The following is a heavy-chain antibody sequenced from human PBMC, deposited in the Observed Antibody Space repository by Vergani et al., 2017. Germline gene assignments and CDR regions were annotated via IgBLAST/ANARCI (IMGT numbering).Heavy chain of an antibody. V-gene: IGHV4-39*01. D-gene: IGHD3-22*01. CDR1: GGSISSSSYY. J-gene: IGHJ3*02. Sequence: QLQLQESGPGLVKPSETLSLTCTVSGGSISSSSYYGGWIRQPRGKGLEWIGSIYYSGSTYYNPSLKSRATISVEASKNQFSLKLSSVTAADTAVYYCARQSYYYDSSGYYYFDAIDIWGQGTMVTVSS. CDR3: ARQSYYYDSSGYYYFDAIDI. CDR2: IYYSGST.